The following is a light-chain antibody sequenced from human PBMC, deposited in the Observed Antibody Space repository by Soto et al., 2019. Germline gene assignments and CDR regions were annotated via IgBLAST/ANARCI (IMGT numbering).Light chain of an antibody. CDR2: EVS. Sequence: QSALTQPASVSGSPGQSITISCTGTSSDVGGYNYVSWYQQHPGKAPKLMIYEVSNRPSGVSNRFSGSKSGNTASLTISGRQAEDEAHYYCSSYTSSSTPFVFGTGTKLTVL. V-gene: IGLV2-14*01. CDR1: SSDVGGYNY. CDR3: SSYTSSSTPFV. J-gene: IGLJ1*01.